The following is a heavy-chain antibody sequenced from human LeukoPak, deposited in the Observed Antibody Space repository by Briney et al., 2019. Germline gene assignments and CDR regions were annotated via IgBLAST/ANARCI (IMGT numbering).Heavy chain of an antibody. CDR1: GYTFTGYY. D-gene: IGHD3-22*01. Sequence: GASVKVSCKASGYTFTGYYMHWVRQAPGQGLEWMGWNNPNSGGTNYAQKFQGRVTMTSDTSISTAYMNLSRLRSDDTAVYYCARGPREGMIVVVISHHFDYWGQGTLVTVSS. V-gene: IGHV1-2*02. CDR2: NNPNSGGT. J-gene: IGHJ4*02. CDR3: ARGPREGMIVVVISHHFDY.